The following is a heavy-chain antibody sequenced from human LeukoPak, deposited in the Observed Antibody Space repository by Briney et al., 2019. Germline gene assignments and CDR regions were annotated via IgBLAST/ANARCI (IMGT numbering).Heavy chain of an antibody. V-gene: IGHV4-34*01. Sequence: SGTLSLTCAVYGGSFSGYYWSWIRQPPGKGLEWIGEINHSGSTNYNPSLKSRVTISVDTSKNQFSLKLSSVTAADTAVYYCARQRRYYYGSGSYYFDYWGQGTLVTVSS. CDR3: ARQRRYYYGSGSYYFDY. CDR2: INHSGST. CDR1: GGSFSGYY. D-gene: IGHD3-10*01. J-gene: IGHJ4*02.